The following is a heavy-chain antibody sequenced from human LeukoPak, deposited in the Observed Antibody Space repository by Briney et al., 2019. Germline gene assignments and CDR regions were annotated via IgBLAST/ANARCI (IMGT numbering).Heavy chain of an antibody. D-gene: IGHD4-17*01. CDR1: GFTFSSYG. Sequence: GRSLRLSCAASGFTFSSYGMHWVRQAPGKGLEWVAVISYDESNKYYAGSVKGRFTISRDNSKNTLYLQMNSLRAEDTAVYYCAKVLYGTDAFDIWGQGTMVTVSS. CDR3: AKVLYGTDAFDI. CDR2: ISYDESNK. J-gene: IGHJ3*02. V-gene: IGHV3-30*18.